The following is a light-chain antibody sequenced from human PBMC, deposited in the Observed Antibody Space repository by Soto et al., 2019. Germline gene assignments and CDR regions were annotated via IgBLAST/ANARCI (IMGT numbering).Light chain of an antibody. V-gene: IGKV1-39*01. J-gene: IGKJ3*01. CDR2: AAS. CDR1: QSISSY. Sequence: DIQMTQSASSLFASVGDRVTMTYRASQSISSYLNWYQQKPGKAPKLLIYAASSLQSGVPSRFSGSGSGTDFTLTISSLQPEDFATYYCQQSYSTPFTFGPGTKVDIK. CDR3: QQSYSTPFT.